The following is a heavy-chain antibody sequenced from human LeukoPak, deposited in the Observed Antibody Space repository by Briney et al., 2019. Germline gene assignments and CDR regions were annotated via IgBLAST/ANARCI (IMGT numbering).Heavy chain of an antibody. CDR2: IYYRGST. CDR1: GGSISSYY. V-gene: IGHV4-59*08. Sequence: SETLSLTCTVSGGSISSYYWGWIRQPLGKGLEWIGYIYYRGSTNYNPSLKSRVTISLDTSNDQFSLKLTSVTAADTAVYYCARSRGDSTGWYTFDYWGQGTLVTVSS. D-gene: IGHD6-19*01. J-gene: IGHJ4*02. CDR3: ARSRGDSTGWYTFDY.